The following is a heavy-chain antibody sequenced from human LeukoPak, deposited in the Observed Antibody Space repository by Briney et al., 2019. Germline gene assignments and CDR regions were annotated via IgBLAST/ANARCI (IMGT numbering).Heavy chain of an antibody. CDR3: TTGSPLLWFGEFYLFDY. CDR1: GFTFSNAW. CDR2: IKSKTDGGTT. D-gene: IGHD3-10*01. J-gene: IGHJ4*02. Sequence: KTGGSLRLSCAASGFTFSNAWMSWVRQAPGKGLEWVGRIKSKTDGGTTDYAAPVKGRFTISRDDSKNTLYLQMNSLKTEDTAVYYCTTGSPLLWFGEFYLFDYWGQGTLVTVSS. V-gene: IGHV3-15*01.